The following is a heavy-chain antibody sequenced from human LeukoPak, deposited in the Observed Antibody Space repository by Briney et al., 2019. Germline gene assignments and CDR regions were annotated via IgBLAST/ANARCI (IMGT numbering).Heavy chain of an antibody. CDR2: ISSSGGTI. CDR1: GFTFSDYY. CDR3: ARGVGYCSGGSCSQLYGMDV. D-gene: IGHD2-15*01. J-gene: IGHJ6*02. Sequence: GGSLRLSCAASGFTFSDYYMSWIRQAPGKGLEWVSYISSSGGTIYYADSVKGRFTISRDNAKNSLFLQMNSLRAEDTAVYYCARGVGYCSGGSCSQLYGMDVWGQGTTVTVSS. V-gene: IGHV3-11*01.